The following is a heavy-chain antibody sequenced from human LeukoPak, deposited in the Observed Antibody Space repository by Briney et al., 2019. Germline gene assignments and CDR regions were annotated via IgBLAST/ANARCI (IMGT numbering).Heavy chain of an antibody. CDR3: ARTGGMTTDRRFDS. CDR2: ISSSGSTI. J-gene: IGHJ5*01. D-gene: IGHD4-11*01. V-gene: IGHV3-48*03. CDR1: GFTFSSYE. Sequence: GGSLRLSCAASGFTFSSYEMNCVRQAPGKGLEWVSYISSSGSTIYYADSVKGRFTISRDNAKNSLYLQMNSLRAEDTAVYYCARTGGMTTDRRFDSWGQGALVTVSS.